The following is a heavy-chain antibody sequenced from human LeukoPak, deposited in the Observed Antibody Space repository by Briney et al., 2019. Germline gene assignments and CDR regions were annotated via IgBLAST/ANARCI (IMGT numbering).Heavy chain of an antibody. CDR3: ARSIRGYSSGWYYFDY. CDR1: GGSIRSSTDY. J-gene: IGHJ4*02. Sequence: SETLSLTCTVSGGSIRSSTDYWGWIRQPPGKELEWIGSIYYSGSTYYNPSLKSRVTISVDTSKNQFSVKLSSVTAADTAVYYCARSIRGYSSGWYYFDYWGQGTLITVSS. CDR2: IYYSGST. D-gene: IGHD6-19*01. V-gene: IGHV4-39*07.